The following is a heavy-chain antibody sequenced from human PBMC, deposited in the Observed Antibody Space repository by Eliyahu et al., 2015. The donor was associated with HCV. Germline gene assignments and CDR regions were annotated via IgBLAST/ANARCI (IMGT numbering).Heavy chain of an antibody. CDR3: AKDEGGYCSNDGCASLSSGDY. CDR1: GFTFXTYG. J-gene: IGHJ4*02. Sequence: QVQLVESGGGVVQPEKSLTLSCAASGFTFXTYGMXWXRQAPGKGLXWVAIXSSDGNNKYYSDSVRGRFTISRDNSENTVYLQMNSLRAEDTAVYYCAKDEGGYCSNDGCASLSSGDYWGQGTLVTVSS. V-gene: IGHV3-30*18. D-gene: IGHD2-8*01. CDR2: XSSDGNNK.